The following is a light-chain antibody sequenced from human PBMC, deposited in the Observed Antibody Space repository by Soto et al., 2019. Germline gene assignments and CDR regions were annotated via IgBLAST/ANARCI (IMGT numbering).Light chain of an antibody. CDR1: SSDVGGYNY. CDR3: SSYAGSNNVV. J-gene: IGLJ2*01. Sequence: QSALTQPPSESGSPGQSVTISCTGTSSDVGGYNYVSWYQQHPGKAPKLMIYEVSKRPSGVPDRFSGSKSGNTASLTVSGLQAEDEADYYCSSYAGSNNVVFGGRTKLTVL. V-gene: IGLV2-8*01. CDR2: EVS.